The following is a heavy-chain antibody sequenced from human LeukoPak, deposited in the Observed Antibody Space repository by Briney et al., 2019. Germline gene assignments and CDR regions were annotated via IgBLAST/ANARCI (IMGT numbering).Heavy chain of an antibody. CDR2: ISYDGSNK. V-gene: IGHV3-30-3*01. J-gene: IGHJ4*02. CDR1: GFTFSSYA. Sequence: GRSLRLSCAASGFTFSSYAMHWVRQAPGEGLEWVAVISYDGSNKYYADSVKGRFTISRDNSKNTLYLQMNSLRAEDTAVYYCARDGARYCFGCWGQGTLVTVSS. D-gene: IGHD1-26*01. CDR3: ARDGARYCFGC.